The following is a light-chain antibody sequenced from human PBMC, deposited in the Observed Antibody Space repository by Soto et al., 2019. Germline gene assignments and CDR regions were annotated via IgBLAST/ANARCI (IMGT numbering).Light chain of an antibody. CDR3: QQSYSTPLT. V-gene: IGKV1-39*01. CDR1: QSISSY. CDR2: AAS. J-gene: IGKJ4*01. Sequence: DIQMTQSPSSLSASVGDRVTITCRVSQSISSYLNWYQQKPGKAPKLLIYAASSLQSGVPSRFSGSGSGTDFTLTISSLQPEDFATYYCQQSYSTPLTCSGETKVDIK.